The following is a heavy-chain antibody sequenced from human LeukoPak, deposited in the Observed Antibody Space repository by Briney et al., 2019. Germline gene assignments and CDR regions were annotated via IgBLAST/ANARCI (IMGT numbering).Heavy chain of an antibody. CDR3: ARIASGITIFGVVIQGIDY. J-gene: IGHJ4*02. V-gene: IGHV4-34*01. CDR1: GVSFSGYY. CDR2: INHSGST. D-gene: IGHD3-3*01. Sequence: PSETLSLTCAVYGVSFSGYYWSWIRQPPGKGLEWIGEINHSGSTNYNPSLKSRVTISVDTSKNQFSLKLSSVTAADTAVYYCARIASGITIFGVVIQGIDYWGQGTLVTVSS.